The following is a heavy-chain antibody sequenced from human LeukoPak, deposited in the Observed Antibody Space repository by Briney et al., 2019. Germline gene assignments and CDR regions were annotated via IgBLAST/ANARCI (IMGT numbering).Heavy chain of an antibody. V-gene: IGHV4-59*06. CDR1: GGSISSYY. Sequence: PSETLSLTCTVSGGSISSYYWSWIRQPPGKGLEWIGYIYYSGSTYYNPSLKSRVTISVDTSKNQFSLKLSSVTAADTAVYYCAREHYDSSGYYPAFDYWGQGTLVTVSS. CDR2: IYYSGST. CDR3: AREHYDSSGYYPAFDY. D-gene: IGHD3-22*01. J-gene: IGHJ4*02.